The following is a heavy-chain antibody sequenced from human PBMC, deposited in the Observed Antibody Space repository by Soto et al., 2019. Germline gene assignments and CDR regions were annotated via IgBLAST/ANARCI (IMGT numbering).Heavy chain of an antibody. CDR2: MNPNSGNT. Sequence: QVQLVQSGAEVKKPGASVKVSCKASGYTFTSYDINWVRQATGQGFEYLGWMNPNSGNTGYVKKFQGRVTMTRDTSMSTAYMELSSLLSEDTAVYYCAGSIKYGDYSRSFDPWGPGTLVTVSS. V-gene: IGHV1-8*01. CDR1: GYTFTSYD. D-gene: IGHD4-17*01. J-gene: IGHJ5*02. CDR3: AGSIKYGDYSRSFDP.